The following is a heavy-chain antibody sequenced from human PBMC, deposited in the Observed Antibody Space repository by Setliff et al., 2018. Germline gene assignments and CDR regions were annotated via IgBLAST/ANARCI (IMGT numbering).Heavy chain of an antibody. Sequence: GGSLRLSCAVSGLRFSDAWVSWVRQAPGKGLEWAGRIKSYGSGGTIDYAAPVEGRFTISRDDSKNTVYLQMSSLKIEDTAVYYCVHNADFIGTFNTWGQGTMVPVSS. D-gene: IGHD2-8*01. CDR3: VHNADFIGTFNT. V-gene: IGHV3-15*01. CDR1: GLRFSDAW. CDR2: IKSYGSGGTI. J-gene: IGHJ3*01.